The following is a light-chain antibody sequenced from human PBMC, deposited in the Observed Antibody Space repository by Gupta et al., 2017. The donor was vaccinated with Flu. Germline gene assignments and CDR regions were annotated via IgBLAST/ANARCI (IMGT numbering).Light chain of an antibody. J-gene: IGKJ5*01. CDR1: QGVSIN. CDR2: GAS. Sequence: EMATLSLMASQGVSINLAWYQQKPGQAPRLLIYGASTRATGIPARISGSGSGTAFTLTISSLQSEDSAVYYCQQYDDWPLITFGQGTRLEIK. CDR3: QQYDDWPLIT. V-gene: IGKV3-15*01.